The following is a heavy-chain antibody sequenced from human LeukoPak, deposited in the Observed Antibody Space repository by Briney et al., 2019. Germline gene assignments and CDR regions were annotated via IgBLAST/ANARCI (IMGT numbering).Heavy chain of an antibody. CDR3: ARHSVADHRGYFQH. J-gene: IGHJ1*01. Sequence: ASVKVSCKASGYTFTSYHMHWVRQAPGQGLEWMGIINPSGGTTNYAQKFQGRVTITADESTSTAYMELSSLRSEDTAVYYCARHSVADHRGYFQHWSQGTLVTVSS. D-gene: IGHD6-19*01. CDR2: INPSGGTT. V-gene: IGHV1-46*01. CDR1: GYTFTSYH.